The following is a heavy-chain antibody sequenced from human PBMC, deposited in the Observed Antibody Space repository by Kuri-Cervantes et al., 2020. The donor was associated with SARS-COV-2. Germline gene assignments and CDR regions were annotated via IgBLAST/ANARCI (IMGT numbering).Heavy chain of an antibody. D-gene: IGHD6-13*01. CDR3: ARDGRAYSSSWQPSYY. J-gene: IGHJ4*02. CDR2: INWNGGST. CDR1: GFTFDDYA. Sequence: GGSLRLSCAASGFTFDDYAMHWVRQAPGKGLEWVSGINWNGGSTGYADSVKGRFTISRDNAKNSLYLQMNSLRAEDTALYYCARDGRAYSSSWQPSYYWGQGTLVTVSS. V-gene: IGHV3-20*04.